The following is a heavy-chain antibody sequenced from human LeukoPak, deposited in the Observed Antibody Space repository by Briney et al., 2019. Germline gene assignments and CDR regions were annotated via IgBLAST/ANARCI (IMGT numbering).Heavy chain of an antibody. CDR1: GGSISSSSYY. CDR2: IYYSGST. CDR3: ARQYYYGSGSYSYYYYGMDV. V-gene: IGHV4-39*01. Sequence: PSETLSLTCTVSGGSISSSSYYWGWIRQPPGKGLEWIGSIYYSGSTYYNPSLKSRVTISVDTSKNQFSLKLSSVTAAYTAVYYCARQYYYGSGSYSYYYYGMDVWGQGTTVTVSS. D-gene: IGHD3-10*01. J-gene: IGHJ6*02.